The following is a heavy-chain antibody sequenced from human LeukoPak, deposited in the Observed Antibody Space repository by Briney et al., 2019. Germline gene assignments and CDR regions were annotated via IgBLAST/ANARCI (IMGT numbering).Heavy chain of an antibody. CDR3: GRDLGGRGGA. Sequence: TGGSLRLSCAASGFGFSTYWMRWVRQVPGTGLVWVSRTNTDGSITDYADSVKGRFTISRDNAKDTLYLQMNSLRPEDTAVYYCGRDLGGRGGAWGQGTLVTVSS. CDR2: TNTDGSIT. CDR1: GFGFSTYW. D-gene: IGHD1-26*01. V-gene: IGHV3-74*01. J-gene: IGHJ5*02.